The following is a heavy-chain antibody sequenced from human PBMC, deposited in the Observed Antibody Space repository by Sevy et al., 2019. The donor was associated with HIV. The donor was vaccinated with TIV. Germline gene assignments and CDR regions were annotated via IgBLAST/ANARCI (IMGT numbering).Heavy chain of an antibody. CDR1: GYTFTSYG. CDR3: ARDSLYDSSGYYYNFDY. V-gene: IGHV1-18*04. D-gene: IGHD3-22*01. Sequence: ASVKVSCKASGYTFTSYGISWVRQAPVQGLEWMGWISAYNGNTNYAQNLQGRVTMTTDTSTSTAYMELRSLRSDDTAVYYCARDSLYDSSGYYYNFDYWGQGTLVTVSS. J-gene: IGHJ4*02. CDR2: ISAYNGNT.